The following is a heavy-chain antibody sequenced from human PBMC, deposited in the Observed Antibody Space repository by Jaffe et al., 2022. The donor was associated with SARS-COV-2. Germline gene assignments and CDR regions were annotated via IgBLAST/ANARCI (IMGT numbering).Heavy chain of an antibody. V-gene: IGHV3-21*01. Sequence: EVQLVESGGGLVKPGGSLRLSCAASGFTFSSYSMNWVRQAPGKGLEWVSSISSSSSYIYYADSVKGRFTISRDNAKNSLYLQMNSLRAEDTAVYYCAGGHSSSWYPEPSWFDPWGQGTLVTVSS. CDR3: AGGHSSSWYPEPSWFDP. J-gene: IGHJ5*02. D-gene: IGHD6-13*01. CDR1: GFTFSSYS. CDR2: ISSSSSYI.